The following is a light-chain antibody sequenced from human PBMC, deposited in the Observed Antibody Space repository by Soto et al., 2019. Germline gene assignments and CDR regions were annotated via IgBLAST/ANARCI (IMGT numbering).Light chain of an antibody. J-gene: IGLJ1*01. CDR1: SSDVGTYNY. CDR2: DVS. CDR3: NSYTTSNSYV. V-gene: IGLV2-14*03. Sequence: QSALTQPASVSGSPGQSITISCTGTSSDVGTYNYVSWYQQDPGKAPKLIIFDVSIRPSGVSSRFSGSKSGNTASLTISGLQAEDEADYFCNSYTTSNSYVFGNGTKVTVL.